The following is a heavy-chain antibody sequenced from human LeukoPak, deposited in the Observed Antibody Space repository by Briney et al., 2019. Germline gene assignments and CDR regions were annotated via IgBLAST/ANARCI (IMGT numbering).Heavy chain of an antibody. CDR1: GYTFTSYD. CDR3: ARDSNRLTYYDFWSGYPRRRWFDP. V-gene: IGHV1-8*01. D-gene: IGHD3-3*01. CDR2: MNPNSGNT. J-gene: IGHJ5*02. Sequence: ASVKVSCKASGYTFTSYDINWVRQVPGQGLEWMGWMNPNSGNTGYAQKFQGRVTMTRNTSISTAYMELSSLRSEDTAVYYCARDSNRLTYYDFWSGYPRRRWFDPWGQGTLVTVSS.